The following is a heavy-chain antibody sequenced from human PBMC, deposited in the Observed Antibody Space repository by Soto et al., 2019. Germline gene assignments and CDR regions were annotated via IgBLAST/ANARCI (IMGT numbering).Heavy chain of an antibody. J-gene: IGHJ6*02. V-gene: IGHV3-11*06. D-gene: IGHD2-21*02. CDR1: GFTFSDYY. Sequence: LRLSCAASGFTFSDYYMSWIRQAPGKGLEWVSYISSSSSYTNYADSVKGRFTISRDNAKNSLYLQMNSLRAEDTAVYYCARAPPYCGGDCYPQGYYYGMDVWGQGTTVTVSS. CDR3: ARAPPYCGGDCYPQGYYYGMDV. CDR2: ISSSSSYT.